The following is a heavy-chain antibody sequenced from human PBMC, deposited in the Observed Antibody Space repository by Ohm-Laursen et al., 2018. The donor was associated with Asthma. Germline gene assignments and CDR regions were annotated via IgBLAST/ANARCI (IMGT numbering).Heavy chain of an antibody. J-gene: IGHJ6*02. Sequence: SLRLSCSAFGFTFSSYWMHWVRQAPGKGLVWVSRINSDGSSTTYADSVKGRFTISRDNAKNTLYLQMNSLRAEDTAVYYCARASTGGGMDVWGQGTTVTVSS. V-gene: IGHV3-74*01. CDR1: GFTFSSYW. CDR2: INSDGSST. CDR3: ARASTGGGMDV. D-gene: IGHD3-10*01.